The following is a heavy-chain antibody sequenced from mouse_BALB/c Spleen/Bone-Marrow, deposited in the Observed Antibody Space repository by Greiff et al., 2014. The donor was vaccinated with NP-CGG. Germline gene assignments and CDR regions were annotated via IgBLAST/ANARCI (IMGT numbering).Heavy chain of an antibody. J-gene: IGHJ4*01. D-gene: IGHD3-1*01. CDR3: ARVPWDCSGCYAMGY. CDR2: IDPANGNT. Sequence: EVQLQQSGAELVKPGASVKLSCTASGFNIKDTYMHWVKQRPEQGLEWIGRIDPANGNTKYDPKFQGKATITADTSSNTAYLQLSSLTSEDTAVYYGARVPWDCSGCYAMGYWGQRPSVTVSS. CDR1: GFNIKDTY. V-gene: IGHV14-3*02.